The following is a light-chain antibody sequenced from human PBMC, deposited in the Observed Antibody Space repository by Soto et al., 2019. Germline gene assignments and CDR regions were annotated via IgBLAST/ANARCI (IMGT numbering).Light chain of an antibody. CDR3: QQYYNPPIT. CDR2: EAC. J-gene: IGKJ5*01. V-gene: IGKV1-33*01. Sequence: DIQMTQSPSSLSASVGDRFTIACRESHSSTYYLNWYQQEPGKAPKLLIDEACNLESGVPSRCSGSGSGTDFSFTISSLQPEDIATYYCQQYYNPPITFGQGTRLEIK. CDR1: HSSTYY.